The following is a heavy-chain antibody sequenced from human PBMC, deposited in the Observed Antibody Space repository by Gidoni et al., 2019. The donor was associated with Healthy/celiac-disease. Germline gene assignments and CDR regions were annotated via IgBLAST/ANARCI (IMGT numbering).Heavy chain of an antibody. Sequence: QVQLQESGPGLVKPTETLSLPCAVCGYSISSGYYWVGLRQPPWKGREWIGGIYHSGSTYYNPSLKCRVTISVDTSKNLFTLKLCSVTAADTAVYYCATRDYGSGGYNFDYWGQGTLVTVSS. D-gene: IGHD3-10*01. CDR3: ATRDYGSGGYNFDY. V-gene: IGHV4-38-2*01. J-gene: IGHJ4*02. CDR1: GYSISSGYY. CDR2: IYHSGST.